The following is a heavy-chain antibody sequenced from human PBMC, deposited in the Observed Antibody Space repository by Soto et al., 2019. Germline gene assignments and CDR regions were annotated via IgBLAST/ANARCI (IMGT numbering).Heavy chain of an antibody. CDR3: ARGGAMGVDY. CDR2: IYFDGITT. D-gene: IGHD1-26*01. V-gene: IGHV3-74*01. CDR1: GFTFNIHW. J-gene: IGHJ4*02. Sequence: GGSLRLSCTASGFTFNIHWMHWVRQAPGKGLVWVSRIYFDGITTNYADSVKGRLTVSRDNAKNTVYLHVNTLRDEDTAVYYCARGGAMGVDYWGQGTLVTVSS.